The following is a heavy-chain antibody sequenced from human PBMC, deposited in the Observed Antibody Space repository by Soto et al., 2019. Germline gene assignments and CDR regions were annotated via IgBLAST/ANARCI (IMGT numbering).Heavy chain of an antibody. D-gene: IGHD5-18*01. J-gene: IGHJ4*02. Sequence: ASVKVSCKASGYTFTTYGISWVRQAPGQGLEWMGWISAYNGNTNYAQKFQGGVTMTTDTSTSTAYMELRSLRSDDTAVYYCARDRGGGYSYGYYFDYWGQGTLVTVSS. V-gene: IGHV1-18*01. CDR1: GYTFTTYG. CDR3: ARDRGGGYSYGYYFDY. CDR2: ISAYNGNT.